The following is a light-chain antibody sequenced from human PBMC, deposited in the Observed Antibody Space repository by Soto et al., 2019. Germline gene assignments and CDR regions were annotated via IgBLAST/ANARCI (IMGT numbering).Light chain of an antibody. CDR1: QGISYF. CDR2: AAS. V-gene: IGKV1-27*01. Sequence: DIQRTQSPSSLSASVGDRVTITCRASQGISYFLAWYQQKPGKVPKLLIYAASTLQSGVPSRFSGSGSGTDFTLTISSLQPEDVATYYCQKYNSAPLTFGQGTKVDIK. J-gene: IGKJ1*01. CDR3: QKYNSAPLT.